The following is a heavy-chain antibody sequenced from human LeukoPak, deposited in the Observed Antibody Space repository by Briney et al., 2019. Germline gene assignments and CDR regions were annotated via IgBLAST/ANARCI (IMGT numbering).Heavy chain of an antibody. D-gene: IGHD2-2*01. V-gene: IGHV3-43*02. CDR2: ISGDGGST. J-gene: IGHJ4*02. Sequence: PGGSLRLSCAASGFTFDDYAMHWVRQAPGKGLEWVSLISGDGGSTYYADSVKGRFTISRDNSKNSLYLQMNSLRTEDTALYYCAKDMGYCSSTSCYRMGYWGQGTLVTVSS. CDR3: AKDMGYCSSTSCYRMGY. CDR1: GFTFDDYA.